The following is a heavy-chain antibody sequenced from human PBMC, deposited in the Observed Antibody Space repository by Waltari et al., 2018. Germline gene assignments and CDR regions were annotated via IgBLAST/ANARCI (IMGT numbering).Heavy chain of an antibody. CDR3: AREYRVRGVINYCYYGMDV. CDR2: IDYSGST. J-gene: IGHJ6*02. D-gene: IGHD3-10*01. Sequence: QRPGKGREWMGYIDYSGSTYYNPSLKSRVTILGDTSKNQFSLKLSTVTDADTAVYYCAREYRVRGVINYCYYGMDVWGQGTPVTVSS. V-gene: IGHV4-31*02.